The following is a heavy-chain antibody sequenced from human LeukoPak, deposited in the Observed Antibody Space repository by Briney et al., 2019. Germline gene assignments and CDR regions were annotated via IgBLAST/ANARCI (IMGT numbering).Heavy chain of an antibody. CDR3: VRYGSNSGWKSFDI. D-gene: IGHD6-25*01. Sequence: SETLSLTCTVSGDSFSHGYWSWIRQPPGKGLEWIGWLSDSGTTVYNPSLKSRVAMSVDTSRIQFSLHLNFVTAADTAVYYCVRYGSNSGWKSFDIWGQGTRVTVSS. CDR2: LSDSGTT. CDR1: GDSFSHGY. J-gene: IGHJ3*02. V-gene: IGHV4-59*01.